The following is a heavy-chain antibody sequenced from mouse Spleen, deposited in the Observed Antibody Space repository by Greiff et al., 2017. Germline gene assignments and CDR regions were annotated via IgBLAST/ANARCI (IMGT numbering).Heavy chain of an antibody. Sequence: EVKLVESGGGLVKPGGSLKLSCAASGFTFSSYAMSWVRQTPEKRLEWVAAINSNGGSTYYPDTVKDRFTISRDNAKNTLHLQMSSLRSEDTALYYCARRFPYFDYWGQGTTLTVSS. J-gene: IGHJ2*01. CDR2: INSNGGST. CDR3: ARRFPYFDY. CDR1: GFTFSSYA. V-gene: IGHV5-6-2*01.